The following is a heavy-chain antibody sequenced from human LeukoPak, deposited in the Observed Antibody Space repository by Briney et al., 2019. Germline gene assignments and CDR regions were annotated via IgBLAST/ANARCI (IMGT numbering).Heavy chain of an antibody. CDR3: ARAEPSWRGPAGLDY. D-gene: IGHD3-10*01. CDR2: IYYSGST. Sequence: PSETLSLTCTVSGGSISSGGYYWSWIRQHPGKGLEWIGYIYYSGSTYCNPSLKSRVTISVDTSKNQFSLKLSSVTAADTAVYYCARAEPSWRGPAGLDYWGQGTLVTVSS. J-gene: IGHJ4*02. CDR1: GGSISSGGYY. V-gene: IGHV4-31*03.